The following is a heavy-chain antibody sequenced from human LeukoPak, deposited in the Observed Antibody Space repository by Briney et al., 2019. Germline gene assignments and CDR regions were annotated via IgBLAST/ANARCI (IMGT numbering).Heavy chain of an antibody. CDR2: ISSSSTI. CDR1: GFTFSSYS. CDR3: ARDLYYYGSGSYAY. Sequence: GGSLRLSCAASGFTFSSYSMNWVRQAPGKGLEWVSYISSSSTIYYADSVKGRFTISRDNAKNSLYLQMNSLRAEDTAVYYCARDLYYYGSGSYAYWGQGTLVTVSS. V-gene: IGHV3-48*01. D-gene: IGHD3-10*01. J-gene: IGHJ4*02.